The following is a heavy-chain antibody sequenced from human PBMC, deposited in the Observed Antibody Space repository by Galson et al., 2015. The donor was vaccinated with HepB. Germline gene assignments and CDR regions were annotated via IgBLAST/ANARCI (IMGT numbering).Heavy chain of an antibody. J-gene: IGHJ4*02. V-gene: IGHV5-10-1*01. CDR2: IDPSDSYI. CDR1: GYSFTSYW. Sequence: QSGAEVKKPGESLRISCKGSGYSFTSYWISWVRQMPGKGLEWMGRIDPSDSYINYSPSFQGHVTISADKSINTAYLQWSSLKASDTAMYYCASHDSSGWGWDYWGQGTLVTVSS. CDR3: ASHDSSGWGWDY. D-gene: IGHD6-19*01.